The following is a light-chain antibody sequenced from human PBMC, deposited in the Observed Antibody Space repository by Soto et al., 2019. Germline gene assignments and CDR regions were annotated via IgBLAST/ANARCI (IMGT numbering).Light chain of an antibody. Sequence: DIQMTQSPSSVSASVGDRVTITCRASQGIGSWLAWYQQKPGKAPILLIYAASNLQSGDPSRFSGSGSGTDFTLTISSLQPEDFATYFCHQADSVPYTFGQGTKLEIK. CDR1: QGIGSW. V-gene: IGKV1-12*01. CDR2: AAS. CDR3: HQADSVPYT. J-gene: IGKJ2*01.